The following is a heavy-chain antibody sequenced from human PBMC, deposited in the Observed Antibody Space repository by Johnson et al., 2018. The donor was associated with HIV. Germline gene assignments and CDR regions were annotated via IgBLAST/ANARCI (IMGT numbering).Heavy chain of an antibody. CDR2: LWYDGSNK. CDR3: AKSPGKDHGGNSGGIDI. D-gene: IGHD4-23*01. V-gene: IGHV3-33*03. Sequence: VQLVESGGGVVQPGRSLRLSCAASGFTFSRYGMHWVRQAPGKGLEWVAVLWYDGSNKYYADSVKGRFTISRDTSKNTRYLQMNSLRAEDTAVYYCAKSPGKDHGGNSGGIDIWGQGTMVTVSA. CDR1: GFTFSRYG. J-gene: IGHJ3*02.